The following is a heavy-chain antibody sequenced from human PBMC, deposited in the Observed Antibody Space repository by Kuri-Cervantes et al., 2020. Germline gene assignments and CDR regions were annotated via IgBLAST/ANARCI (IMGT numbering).Heavy chain of an antibody. J-gene: IGHJ5*02. V-gene: IGHV1-2*04. D-gene: IGHD6-13*01. CDR3: ARATSSWYGGWFDP. CDR2: INPNSGGT. Sequence: ASVKVSCKASGYTFTGYYMHWVRQAPGQGLEWMGWINPNSGGTNYAQKFQGWVTMTRDTSISTAYMELSSLRSEDTAVYYCARATSSWYGGWFDPWGQGTLVTVSS. CDR1: GYTFTGYY.